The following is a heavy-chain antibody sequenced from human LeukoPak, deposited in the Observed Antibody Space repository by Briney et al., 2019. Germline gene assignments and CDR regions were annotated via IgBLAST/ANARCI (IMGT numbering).Heavy chain of an antibody. CDR1: GFTFSTFA. J-gene: IGHJ4*02. Sequence: GGSLRLSCAASGFTFSTFAMIWVRQPPGKGLEWVSSIFPSGGEIHYADSVRGRFTISRDNSKSILSLQMNSLRAEDTATYYCATYRQVLLPFESWGQGTLVTVSS. CDR3: ATYRQVLLPFES. V-gene: IGHV3-23*01. D-gene: IGHD5-18*01. CDR2: IFPSGGEI.